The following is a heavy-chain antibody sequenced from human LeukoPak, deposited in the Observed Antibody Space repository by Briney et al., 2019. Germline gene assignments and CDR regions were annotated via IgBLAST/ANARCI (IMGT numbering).Heavy chain of an antibody. CDR2: IYHSGST. J-gene: IGHJ4*02. CDR3: ARERSCSGGSCYYFDY. Sequence: SETLSLTCAVSGGSISSGGYSWSWIRQPPGKGLEWIGYIYHSGSTYYNPSLKSRVTISVDRSKNQFSLKLSSVTAADTAVYYCARERSCSGGSCYYFDYWGQGTLVTVSS. CDR1: GGSISSGGYS. D-gene: IGHD2-15*01. V-gene: IGHV4-30-2*01.